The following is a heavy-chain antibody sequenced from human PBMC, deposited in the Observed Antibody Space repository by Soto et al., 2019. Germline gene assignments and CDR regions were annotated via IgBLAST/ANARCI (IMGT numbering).Heavy chain of an antibody. Sequence: QITLKESGPTLVKPTQTLTLTCTFSGFSLSTSGVGVGWIRQPPGKAMEWLALIYWDDDKRYSPSLKSRLTRPKDSSKNQVVLTMTNMDPVDTATYYCARVYYDFWSGTENWFDPWGQGTLVTVSS. D-gene: IGHD3-3*01. CDR2: IYWDDDK. CDR3: ARVYYDFWSGTENWFDP. V-gene: IGHV2-5*02. CDR1: GFSLSTSGVG. J-gene: IGHJ5*02.